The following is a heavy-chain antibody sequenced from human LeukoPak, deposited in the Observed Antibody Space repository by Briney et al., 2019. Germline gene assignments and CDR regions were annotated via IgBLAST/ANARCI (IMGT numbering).Heavy chain of an antibody. CDR1: GYTFSTYP. D-gene: IGHD3-3*01. CDR2: INTNTGSP. Sequence: ASVKVSCKASGYTFSTYPMNWVRQAPGQGLEWMGWINTNTGSPTYAQGLTGRFVFSLDTSVSTAYLQISSLKAEDTAVYYCARGYYDFWSGYPPTNWFDPWGQGTLVTVSS. V-gene: IGHV7-4-1*02. J-gene: IGHJ5*02. CDR3: ARGYYDFWSGYPPTNWFDP.